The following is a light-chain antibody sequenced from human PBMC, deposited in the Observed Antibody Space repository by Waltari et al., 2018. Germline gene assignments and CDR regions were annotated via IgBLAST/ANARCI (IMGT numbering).Light chain of an antibody. CDR2: KAS. CDR1: QSINTW. V-gene: IGKV1-5*03. CDR3: QQYNSYSRT. Sequence: DIQMTQSPSALSASVGDRVTITCRASQSINTWLAWYQQKPGKVPQLLIYKASTLESGVPPRFSGSGSGTEFTLTISSLQPDDFATYYCQQYNSYSRTFGQGTKVEIK. J-gene: IGKJ1*01.